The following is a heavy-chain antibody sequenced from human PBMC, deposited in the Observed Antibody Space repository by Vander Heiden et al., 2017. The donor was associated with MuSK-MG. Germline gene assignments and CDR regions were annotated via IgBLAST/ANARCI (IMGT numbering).Heavy chain of an antibody. V-gene: IGHV3-53*01. Sequence: EVQLVESGGGLIQPGGSLRLSCPPSGFTVSSHYMSCVRQAPGKGLEWVSVIYSGGSTYYADSVKGRFTISIDNSKNTLYLQMNILRAEDTAVYYCARDKRTGGYYYGMDVWGQGTTVTVSS. D-gene: IGHD1-1*01. CDR1: GFTVSSHY. CDR2: IYSGGST. J-gene: IGHJ6*02. CDR3: ARDKRTGGYYYGMDV.